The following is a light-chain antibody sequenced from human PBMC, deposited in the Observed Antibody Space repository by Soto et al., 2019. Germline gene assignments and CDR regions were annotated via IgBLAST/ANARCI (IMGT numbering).Light chain of an antibody. CDR2: SNN. CDR3: AAWDDSLNGYV. J-gene: IGLJ1*01. Sequence: QSVLPQPPSAPGTPGQRVTISCSGSSSNIGSNTVNWYQQLPGTAPKLLIYSNNQRPSGVPDRFSGSKSGTSASLAISGLQSEDEADYYCAAWDDSLNGYVFGTGTKVTVL. V-gene: IGLV1-44*01. CDR1: SSNIGSNT.